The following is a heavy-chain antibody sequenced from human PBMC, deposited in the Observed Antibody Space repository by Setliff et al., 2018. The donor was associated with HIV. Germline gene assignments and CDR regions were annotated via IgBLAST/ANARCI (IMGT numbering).Heavy chain of an antibody. D-gene: IGHD1-1*01. Sequence: SETLSLTCSVSGVSTSSSTYYWGWIRQPPGKGLEWIGYIFYTGSTNYNPSLKSRVTISVDTSKNQFSLKLTSVTAADTAVYYCARDWNHYFYYMDVWGKGTTVTVSS. CDR1: GVSTSSSTYY. V-gene: IGHV4-39*07. CDR2: IFYTGST. CDR3: ARDWNHYFYYMDV. J-gene: IGHJ6*03.